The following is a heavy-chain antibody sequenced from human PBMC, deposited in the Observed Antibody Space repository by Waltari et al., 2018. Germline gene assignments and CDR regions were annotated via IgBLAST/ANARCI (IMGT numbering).Heavy chain of an antibody. J-gene: IGHJ5*02. CDR3: ARETYRIAAAGRRDNWFDP. V-gene: IGHV4-59*01. D-gene: IGHD6-13*01. CDR2: IYYSGST. Sequence: QVQLQESGPGLVKPSETLSLTCTVSGGPISSYYWSWIRQPPGTGLEWIGYIYYSGSTNYNPSLKSRVTISVDTSKNQFSLKLSSVTAADTAVYYCARETYRIAAAGRRDNWFDPWGQGTLVTVSS. CDR1: GGPISSYY.